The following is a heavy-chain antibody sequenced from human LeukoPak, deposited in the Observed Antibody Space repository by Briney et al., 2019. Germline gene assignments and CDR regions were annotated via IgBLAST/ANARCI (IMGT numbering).Heavy chain of an antibody. CDR3: ARGEGCGGDCSENWFDP. CDR2: IYHSGST. D-gene: IGHD2-21*01. V-gene: IGHV4-38-2*02. J-gene: IGHJ5*02. Sequence: SETLSLTCTVSGYSISSGYYWGWIRQPPGKGLEWIGSIYHSGSTYYNPSLKSRVTISVDTSKNQFSLKLSSVTAADTAVYYCARGEGCGGDCSENWFDPWGQGTLITVSS. CDR1: GYSISSGYY.